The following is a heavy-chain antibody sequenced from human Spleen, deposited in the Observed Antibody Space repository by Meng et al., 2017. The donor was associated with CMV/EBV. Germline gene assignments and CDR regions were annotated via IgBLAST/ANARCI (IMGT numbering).Heavy chain of an antibody. D-gene: IGHD3-3*01. CDR2: ISNNGSST. CDR3: TTSLYDFWSGYSDY. J-gene: IGHJ4*02. CDR1: GFSFSDYY. V-gene: IGHV3-11*01. Sequence: GGSLRLSCAASGFSFSDYYMIWIRQAPGKGLEWVSYISNNGSSTYYADSVKGRFTISRDNAKNSLYLQMNSLKTEDTAVYYCTTSLYDFWSGYSDYWGQGTLVTVSS.